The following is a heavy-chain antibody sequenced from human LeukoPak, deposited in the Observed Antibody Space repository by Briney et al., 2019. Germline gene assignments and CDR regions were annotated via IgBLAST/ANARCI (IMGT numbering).Heavy chain of an antibody. CDR2: ISGSGGST. Sequence: PGGSLRLSCAASGFTFSSYGMSWVRQAPGKGLEWVSAISGSGGSTYYADSVKGRFTISRDNSKNTLYLQMNSLRAEDTAVYYCAKGAARIQLWSNSHYFDYWGQGTLVTVSS. V-gene: IGHV3-23*01. D-gene: IGHD5-18*01. CDR3: AKGAARIQLWSNSHYFDY. J-gene: IGHJ4*02. CDR1: GFTFSSYG.